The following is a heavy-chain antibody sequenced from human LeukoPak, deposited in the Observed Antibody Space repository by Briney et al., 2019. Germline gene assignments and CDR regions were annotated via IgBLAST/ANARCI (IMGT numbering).Heavy chain of an antibody. D-gene: IGHD5-24*01. Sequence: GESLKISCQDSGYSFPNFWLTWVRQLPGKGLEWMGRIDPSDSFINYNPSFQGQVTISADKSISTAYLQWSSLKASDTAMYYCARSNGEMATTFDYWGQGTLVTVSS. CDR2: IDPSDSFI. CDR1: GYSFPNFW. V-gene: IGHV5-10-1*04. CDR3: ARSNGEMATTFDY. J-gene: IGHJ4*02.